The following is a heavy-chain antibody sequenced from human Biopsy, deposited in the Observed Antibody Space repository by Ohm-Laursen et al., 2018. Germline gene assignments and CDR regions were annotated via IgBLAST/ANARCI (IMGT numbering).Heavy chain of an antibody. J-gene: IGHJ2*01. CDR3: ARDGKRWDYSTYFSWHFDL. Sequence: SLRLSCADSGFTSTSYAMHWVRQAPGKGLEWVAVISYDGSGEYYADSLQGRFIISRDNPKNTVDLQMNSLRAEDTAVYFCARDGKRWDYSTYFSWHFDLWGRGTLVTVSS. CDR2: ISYDGSGE. V-gene: IGHV3-30*03. CDR1: GFTSTSYA. D-gene: IGHD4-11*01.